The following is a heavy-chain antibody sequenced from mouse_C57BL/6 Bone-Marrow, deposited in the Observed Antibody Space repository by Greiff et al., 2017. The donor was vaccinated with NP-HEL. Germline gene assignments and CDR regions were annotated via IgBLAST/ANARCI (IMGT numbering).Heavy chain of an antibody. V-gene: IGHV1-55*01. J-gene: IGHJ1*03. CDR3: AGGPFDV. CDR2: IYPGSGST. CDR1: GYTFTSYW. Sequence: QVQLKESGAELVKPGASVKMSCKASGYTFTSYWITWVKQRPGQGLEWIGDIYPGSGSTNYNEKFKSKATLTVDTSSSTAYMQLSSLTSEDSAVYYCAGGPFDVWGTGTTVTVSS.